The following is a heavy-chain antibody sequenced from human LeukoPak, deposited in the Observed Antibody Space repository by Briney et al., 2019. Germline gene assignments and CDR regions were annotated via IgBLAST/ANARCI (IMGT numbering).Heavy chain of an antibody. Sequence: GGSLRLSCAASGFTFSSYSMNWVRQAPGKGLVWVSRINSDGSSTSYADSVKGRFTISRDNAKNTLYLQMNSLRAEDTAVYYCAREGPVAELRFLEWSPDGYFDYWGQGTLVTVSS. J-gene: IGHJ4*02. CDR3: AREGPVAELRFLEWSPDGYFDY. V-gene: IGHV3-74*01. CDR2: INSDGSST. CDR1: GFTFSSYS. D-gene: IGHD3-3*01.